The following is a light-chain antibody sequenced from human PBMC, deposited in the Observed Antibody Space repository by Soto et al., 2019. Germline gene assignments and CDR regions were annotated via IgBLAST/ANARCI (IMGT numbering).Light chain of an antibody. V-gene: IGLV4-69*01. CDR1: SRHSSYA. Sequence: QLVLTQSPSASASLGASVKLTCTLTSRHSSYAVAWHQQQPAKGPRFLMKLNSDGSHTKGDGIPDRFSGSSSGAERYLTISSLQSEDEADYYCQTWGTGPWVFGGGTKVTVL. CDR2: LNSDGSH. J-gene: IGLJ3*02. CDR3: QTWGTGPWV.